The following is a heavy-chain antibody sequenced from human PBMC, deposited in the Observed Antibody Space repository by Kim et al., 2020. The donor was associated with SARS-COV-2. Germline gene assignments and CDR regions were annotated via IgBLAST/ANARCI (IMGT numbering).Heavy chain of an antibody. CDR3: TTLAAAVLPFDY. Sequence: GGSLRLSCAASGFTFSNAWMSWVRQAPGKGLEWVGRIKRKTDGGNTDYAAPVKGRFTISRDDSKNTLYLQMNSLKTEDTAVYYCTTLAAAVLPFDYWGQGALVTVAS. J-gene: IGHJ4*02. V-gene: IGHV3-15*01. D-gene: IGHD6-13*01. CDR2: IKRKTDGGNT. CDR1: GFTFSNAW.